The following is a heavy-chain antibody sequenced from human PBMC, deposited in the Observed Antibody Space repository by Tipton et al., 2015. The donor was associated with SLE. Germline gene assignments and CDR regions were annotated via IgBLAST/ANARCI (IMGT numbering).Heavy chain of an antibody. J-gene: IGHJ4*02. CDR1: GGSISSISSY. CDR3: ATYWGYRFDH. D-gene: IGHD3-16*01. V-gene: IGHV4-39*07. CDR2: IYYRGTT. Sequence: TLSLTCTVSGGSISSISSYWGWIRPPPGKGLEWIASIYYRGTTYYSPSLKSRVTISVDASKNQFSLKLNSVTAADTAVYYCATYWGYRFDHWGQGALVTVSS.